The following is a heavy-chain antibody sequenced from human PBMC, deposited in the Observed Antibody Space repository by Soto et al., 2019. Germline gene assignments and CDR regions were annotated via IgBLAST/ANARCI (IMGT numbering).Heavy chain of an antibody. D-gene: IGHD2-15*01. CDR3: TTVYCSGGRCYSGTVDY. CDR2: IKSKSDGGTT. J-gene: IGHJ4*02. V-gene: IGHV3-15*01. Sequence: EVQLVESGGGLVKPEGSLRLSCAASGFTFSHAWVSWVRQAPGKGLEWVGRIKSKSDGGTTNYAAPVKGRFTISRDDSKNTLYLQMNSLITDDTAVYYCTTVYCSGGRCYSGTVDYWGQGTLVTVSS. CDR1: GFTFSHAW.